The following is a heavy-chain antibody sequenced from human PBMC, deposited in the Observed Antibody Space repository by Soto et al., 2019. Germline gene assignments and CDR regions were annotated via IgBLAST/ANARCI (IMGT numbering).Heavy chain of an antibody. V-gene: IGHV1-18*01. CDR1: GYTFTSYG. D-gene: IGHD2-15*01. J-gene: IGHJ4*02. Sequence: QVQLVQSGAEVKKPGASVKVSCKASGYTFTSYGISWVRQAPGQGLEWMGWISAYNGNTNYAQKLEGRVTMTTDTPXXTADRELRSLRADDTAVYYCARGEVDISGGSCYDYGGQGTLVTVSS. CDR2: ISAYNGNT. CDR3: ARGEVDISGGSCYDY.